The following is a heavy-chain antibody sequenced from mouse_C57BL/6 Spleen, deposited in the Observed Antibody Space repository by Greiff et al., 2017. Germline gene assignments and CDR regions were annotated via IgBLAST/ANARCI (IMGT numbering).Heavy chain of an antibody. CDR1: GYTFTDYY. V-gene: IGHV1-19*01. Sequence: VQLKQSGPVLVKPGASVKMSCKASGYTFTDYYMNWVKQSHGKSLEWIGVINPYNGGTSYNQKFKGKATLTVDKSSSTAYMELNSLTSEDSAVYYGARLELGGLYYYAMDYWGQGTSVTVSS. CDR2: INPYNGGT. J-gene: IGHJ4*01. CDR3: ARLELGGLYYYAMDY.